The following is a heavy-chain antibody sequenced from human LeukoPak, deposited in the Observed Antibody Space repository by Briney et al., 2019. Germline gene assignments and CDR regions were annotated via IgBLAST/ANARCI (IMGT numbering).Heavy chain of an antibody. CDR2: INHSGST. V-gene: IGHV4-34*01. Sequence: SETLSLTCAVYGGSFSGYYWSWIRQPPGKGLEWIGEINHSGSTNYNPSLKSRVTLSVDTSKNQFSLKLSSVTAADTAVYYCARRGRRRSGSMVRGVIITPYYYFDYWGQGTLVTVSS. J-gene: IGHJ4*02. CDR3: ARRGRRRSGSMVRGVIITPYYYFDY. D-gene: IGHD3-10*01. CDR1: GGSFSGYY.